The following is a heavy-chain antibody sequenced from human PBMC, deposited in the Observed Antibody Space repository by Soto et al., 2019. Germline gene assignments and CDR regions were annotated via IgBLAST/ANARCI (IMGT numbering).Heavy chain of an antibody. CDR2: IYYSGST. CDR1: GGSISSYY. V-gene: IGHV4-59*01. J-gene: IGHJ4*02. D-gene: IGHD3-16*02. Sequence: PSETLSLTCTVSGGSISSYYWSWIRQSPEKGLEWIGYIYYSGSTNYNPSLKSRVTISVDTSKNQVSLKLSSVTAADTAVYYCARNSNRHFGELSLWGQGTLVTVSS. CDR3: ARNSNRHFGELSL.